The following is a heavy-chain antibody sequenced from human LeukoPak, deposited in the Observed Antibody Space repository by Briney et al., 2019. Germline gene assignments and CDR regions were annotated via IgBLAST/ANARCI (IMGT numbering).Heavy chain of an antibody. CDR3: ARGPTVNNYYYGMDV. V-gene: IGHV4-59*01. CDR1: GGSISSYY. CDR2: IYYSGST. J-gene: IGHJ6*02. D-gene: IGHD4-17*01. Sequence: PSETLSLTCTVSGGSISSYYWSWIRQPPGKGLEWIGYIYYSGSTNYNPSLKSRVTMSVDTSKKQFSLKLSSVTAADTAVSFCARGPTVNNYYYGMDVWGQGTTVTVSS.